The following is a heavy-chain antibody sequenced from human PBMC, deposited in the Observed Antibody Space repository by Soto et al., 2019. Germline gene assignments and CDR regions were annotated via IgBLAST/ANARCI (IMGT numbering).Heavy chain of an antibody. D-gene: IGHD6-19*01. Sequence: QMQLQESGPGLVKPSGTLSVACAVSGASVSSDNWWSWVRQPPGKGLEWIGEIFHSETTNHNPSLKSRVTISVDKSKNQFSLTLTSVTAADTAVYYCAKNGWYSADIWGQGTMVTVSS. CDR2: IFHSETT. CDR1: GASVSSDNW. V-gene: IGHV4-4*02. CDR3: AKNGWYSADI. J-gene: IGHJ3*02.